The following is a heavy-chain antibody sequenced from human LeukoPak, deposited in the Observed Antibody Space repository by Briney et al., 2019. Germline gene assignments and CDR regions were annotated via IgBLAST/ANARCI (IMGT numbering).Heavy chain of an antibody. V-gene: IGHV3-23*01. CDR2: ISNRDGSST. J-gene: IGHJ4*02. Sequence: AGGSLRLSCVGSGFSFSDYVMTWVRQAPGKGLERVSAISNRDGSSTDYADSVKGRFTISRDNSKNTVYLQMNSVRAEDTAVYYCTTRVGGTPDYWGLGTLVTVSS. D-gene: IGHD1-26*01. CDR3: TTRVGGTPDY. CDR1: GFSFSDYV.